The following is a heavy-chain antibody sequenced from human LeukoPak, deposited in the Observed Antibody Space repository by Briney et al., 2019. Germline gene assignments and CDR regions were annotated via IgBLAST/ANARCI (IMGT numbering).Heavy chain of an antibody. D-gene: IGHD5-18*01. Sequence: ASVKVSCTASGGTFSSYAISWVRQAPGQGLEWMGGIIPIFGTANYAQKFRGRVTITADESTSTAYMELSSLRSEDTAVYYCARLSVGYSYDNWGQGTLVTVSS. CDR1: GGTFSSYA. V-gene: IGHV1-69*13. CDR2: IIPIFGTA. J-gene: IGHJ4*02. CDR3: ARLSVGYSYDN.